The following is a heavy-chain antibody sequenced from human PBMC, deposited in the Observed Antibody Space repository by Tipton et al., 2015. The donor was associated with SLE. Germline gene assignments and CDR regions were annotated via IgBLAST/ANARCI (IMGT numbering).Heavy chain of an antibody. CDR1: SYSISSGYY. CDR3: ARQGDIAVAGTIYYYYYGMDV. V-gene: IGHV4-38-2*01. D-gene: IGHD6-19*01. J-gene: IGHJ6*02. Sequence: LRLSCAVSSYSISSGYYWGWIRQPPGKGLEWVGSIHQSGNTYFNPSLKSRVTISVDTSKNQFSLKLSSVTAADTAVYYCARQGDIAVAGTIYYYYYGMDVWGQGPTVPVSS. CDR2: IHQSGNT.